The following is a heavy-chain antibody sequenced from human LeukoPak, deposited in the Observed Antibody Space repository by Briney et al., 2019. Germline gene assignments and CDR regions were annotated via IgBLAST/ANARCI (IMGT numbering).Heavy chain of an antibody. CDR3: ARDGPAQMVDFDY. CDR2: IHPNNGAT. D-gene: IGHD3-10*01. CDR1: GYTFTGSGWY. V-gene: IGHV1-2*02. Sequence: ASVKVSCKASGYTFTGSGWYLYWLRQAPGQGLECVGWIHPNNGATLYAQKFQGRVAMTTDTSICTAYMELSRLRPDDTAMYYCARDGPAQMVDFDYWGQGTLVTVSS. J-gene: IGHJ4*02.